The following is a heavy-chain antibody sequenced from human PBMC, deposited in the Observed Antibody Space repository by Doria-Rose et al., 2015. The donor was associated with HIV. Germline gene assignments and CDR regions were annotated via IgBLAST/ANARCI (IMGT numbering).Heavy chain of an antibody. V-gene: IGHV4-59*01. D-gene: IGHD1-26*01. CDR3: ARVLSGTYDY. CDR1: GGSISHYY. CDR2: IFYTGST. J-gene: IGHJ4*02. Sequence: QVQLQQWGPGLVKPSETLSLTCSVSGGSISHYYWSWIRQPPGKGLEYIGDIFYTGSTNYSPSLKSRVSISIDTSKNKCSLRLSSVTAADTAVYYCARVLSGTYDYWGQGTLVTISS.